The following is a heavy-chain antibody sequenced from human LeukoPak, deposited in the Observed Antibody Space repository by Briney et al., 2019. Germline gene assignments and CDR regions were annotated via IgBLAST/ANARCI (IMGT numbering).Heavy chain of an antibody. V-gene: IGHV3-23*01. D-gene: IGHD3-10*01. CDR2: ISGSGGST. CDR1: GFTFSDYY. J-gene: IGHJ4*02. Sequence: GSLRLSCAASGFTFSDYYMSWVRQAPGKGLEWVSAISGSGGSTYYADSVKGRFTISRDNSKNTLYLQMNSLRAEDTAVYYCAKVDLGYYGSGSYYNPTFFDYWGQGTLVTVSS. CDR3: AKVDLGYYGSGSYYNPTFFDY.